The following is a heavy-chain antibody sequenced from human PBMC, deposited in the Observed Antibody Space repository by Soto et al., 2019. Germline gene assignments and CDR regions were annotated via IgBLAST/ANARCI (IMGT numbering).Heavy chain of an antibody. CDR3: ARYSGKYQGPIDY. Sequence: QVQLVESGGGVVQPGRSLRLSCAASGFTFSHYGIHWVRQAPGKGLEWLAVISYDGSNKHYADSVKGRFTVSRDNSKITLYLQMNSLRAEDTAVYFCARYSGKYQGPIDYWGQGTLVTVSS. D-gene: IGHD1-26*01. J-gene: IGHJ4*02. CDR2: ISYDGSNK. CDR1: GFTFSHYG. V-gene: IGHV3-30*03.